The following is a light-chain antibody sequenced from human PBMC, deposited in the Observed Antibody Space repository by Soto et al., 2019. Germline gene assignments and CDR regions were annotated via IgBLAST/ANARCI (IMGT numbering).Light chain of an antibody. Sequence: EIVMTQSPATLSVSPGGRATLSCRASQSISDTLAWYQQKPGQAPRLLIYGASTRAPGFPARFSGSGSATDFTLTISSLQSEDFAVYYCQQYNNWPWTFGQGTKVEIK. CDR1: QSISDT. CDR2: GAS. CDR3: QQYNNWPWT. J-gene: IGKJ1*01. V-gene: IGKV3-15*01.